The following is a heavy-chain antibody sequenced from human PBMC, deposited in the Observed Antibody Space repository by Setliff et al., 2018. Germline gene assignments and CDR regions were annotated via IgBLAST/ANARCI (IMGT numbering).Heavy chain of an antibody. CDR1: GYTFTSYD. CDR2: INPDSGGT. CDR3: ARGPSNYDFLTGCDC. J-gene: IGHJ4*02. D-gene: IGHD3-9*01. V-gene: IGHV1-2*06. Sequence: GASVKVSCKASGYTFTSYDINWVRQATGQGLEWMGRINPDSGGTNYAQKFQGRVTMTRDTSITAAYMELSRLRSDDSAVYYCARGPSNYDFLTGCDCWGQGTLVTVSS.